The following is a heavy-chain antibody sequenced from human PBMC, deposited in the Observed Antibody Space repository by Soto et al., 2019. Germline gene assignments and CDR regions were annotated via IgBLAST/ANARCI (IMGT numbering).Heavy chain of an antibody. Sequence: ASVKVSCKASGYTFTSHYIHWVRQAPGQGLEWMGGINPSGGSTDYAQKFQGRVTMTSDTSTSTVYMELSSLRSEDTAVYYCARARDDIVVVSGYNWFDPWGQGTLVTVSS. V-gene: IGHV1-46*01. D-gene: IGHD2-15*01. CDR3: ARARDDIVVVSGYNWFDP. J-gene: IGHJ5*02. CDR2: INPSGGST. CDR1: GYTFTSHY.